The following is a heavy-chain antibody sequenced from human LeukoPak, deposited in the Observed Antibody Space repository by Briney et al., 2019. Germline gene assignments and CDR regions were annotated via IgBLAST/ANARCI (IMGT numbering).Heavy chain of an antibody. CDR3: ARVSYGSGSYYNAKTFDY. CDR1: GGSFSGYY. V-gene: IGHV3-11*04. J-gene: IGHJ4*02. CDR2: ISSSGSTI. D-gene: IGHD3-10*01. Sequence: LSLTCAVYGGSFSGYYWSWIRQPPGKGLEWVSYISSSGSTIYYADSVKGRFTISRDNAKSSLYLQMNSLRAEDTAVYYCARVSYGSGSYYNAKTFDYWGQGTLVTVSS.